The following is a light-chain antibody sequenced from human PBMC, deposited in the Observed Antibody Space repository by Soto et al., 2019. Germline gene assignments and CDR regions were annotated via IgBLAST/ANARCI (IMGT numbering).Light chain of an antibody. CDR1: QSVSSY. V-gene: IGKV3-11*01. CDR3: QQSSNWPLT. Sequence: EIVLTQSPATLSLSPGEIATLSCRASQSVSSYLAWYQQKPGQAPRLLIYDASNRATGIPARFSGSGSGTDFTLTISSLEPEDFAVYYCQQSSNWPLTFGGGTKVDIK. J-gene: IGKJ4*01. CDR2: DAS.